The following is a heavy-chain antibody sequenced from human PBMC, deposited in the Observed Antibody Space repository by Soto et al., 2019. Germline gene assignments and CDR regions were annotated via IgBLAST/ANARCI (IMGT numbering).Heavy chain of an antibody. J-gene: IGHJ5*02. CDR2: ISSSSSYI. CDR1: GFTFSSYS. V-gene: IGHV3-21*01. Sequence: PGGSLRLSCAASGFTFSSYSMNWVRQAPGKGLEWVSSISSSSSYIYYAGSVKGRFTISRDNAKNSLYLQMNSLRAEDTAVYYCAIRGSWFDPWGQGXLVTVYS. D-gene: IGHD3-16*01. CDR3: AIRGSWFDP.